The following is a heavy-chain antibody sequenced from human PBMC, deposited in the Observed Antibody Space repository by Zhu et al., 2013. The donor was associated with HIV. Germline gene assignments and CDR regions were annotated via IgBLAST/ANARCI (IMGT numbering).Heavy chain of an antibody. Sequence: QVQLVQSGAEVKKPGSSVKVSCKASGGTFSSYAISWVRQAPGQGLEWMGGIIPIFGTANYAQKFQGRVTITADKSTSTAYMELSSLRSEDTAVYYCARKVVPAAMWSNWFDPWGQGTLVTVSS. J-gene: IGHJ5*02. CDR1: GGTFSSYA. V-gene: IGHV1-69*06. CDR2: IIPIFGTA. D-gene: IGHD2-2*01. CDR3: ARKVVPAAMWSNWFDP.